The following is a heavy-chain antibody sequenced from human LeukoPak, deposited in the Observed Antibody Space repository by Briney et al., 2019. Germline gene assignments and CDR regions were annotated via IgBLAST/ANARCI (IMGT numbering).Heavy chain of an antibody. CDR3: ARDVTHGLL. CDR1: GGSISSGSYY. Sequence: PSETLSLTCTVSGGSISSGSYYWSWIRQPAGKGLEWIGRIYTSGSTNYNPSLKSRVTVSIYTSNNQFSLKLTSVTAADTAVYYCARDVTHGLLWGPGRRVTVSS. V-gene: IGHV4-61*02. CDR2: IYTSGST. D-gene: IGHD2-21*02. J-gene: IGHJ4*02.